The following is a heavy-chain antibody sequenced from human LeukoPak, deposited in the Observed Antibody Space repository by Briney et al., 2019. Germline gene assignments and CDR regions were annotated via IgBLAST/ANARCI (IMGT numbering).Heavy chain of an antibody. D-gene: IGHD3-10*01. J-gene: IGHJ3*02. CDR3: ARGGSRSRRGDDAFDI. CDR1: GYTFTNYA. Sequence: ASVKVSCKASGYTFTNYAMNWVRQAPGQGLEWMEWISAYNGNTELAQKFQGRVTLATDASTSTAYVELRSLTSDDTAVYFCARGGSRSRRGDDAFDIWGQGTMVTVSS. V-gene: IGHV1-18*01. CDR2: ISAYNGNT.